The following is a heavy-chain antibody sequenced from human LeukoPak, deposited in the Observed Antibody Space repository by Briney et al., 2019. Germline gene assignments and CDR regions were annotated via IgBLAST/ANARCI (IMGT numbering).Heavy chain of an antibody. V-gene: IGHV1-2*02. Sequence: ASVKVSCKASGYTFTGYYMHWVRQAPGQGLEWMGWINPNSGGTNYAQKFQGRVTMTRDTSTNTAYMELNRLRSDDTAVYYCARDLRGLGDFLDYWGQGTLVTVSS. CDR2: INPNSGGT. CDR1: GYTFTGYY. D-gene: IGHD3-10*01. J-gene: IGHJ4*02. CDR3: ARDLRGLGDFLDY.